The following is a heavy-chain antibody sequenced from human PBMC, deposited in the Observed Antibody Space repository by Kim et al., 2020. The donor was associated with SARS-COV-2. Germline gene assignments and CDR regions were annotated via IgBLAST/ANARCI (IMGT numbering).Heavy chain of an antibody. D-gene: IGHD1-1*01. J-gene: IGHJ5*02. CDR3: ARGQPRVNWFDP. Sequence: YYNPSLKSRVTISVDTSKNQFSLKLSSVTAADTAVYYCARGQPRVNWFDPWGQGTLVTVSS. V-gene: IGHV4-31*02.